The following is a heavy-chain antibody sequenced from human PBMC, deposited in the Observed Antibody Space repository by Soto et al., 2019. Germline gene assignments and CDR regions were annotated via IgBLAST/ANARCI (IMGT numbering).Heavy chain of an antibody. CDR3: AKDLRELVGIPDY. D-gene: IGHD1-26*01. V-gene: IGHV3-30*18. J-gene: IGHJ4*02. CDR1: GFTFSTYW. Sequence: GGSLRLSCAASGFTFSTYWMSWVRQAPGKGLEWVAVISYDGSNKYYADSVKGRFTISRDNSKNTLYLQMNSLRAEDTAVYYCAKDLRELVGIPDYWGQGTLVTVSS. CDR2: ISYDGSNK.